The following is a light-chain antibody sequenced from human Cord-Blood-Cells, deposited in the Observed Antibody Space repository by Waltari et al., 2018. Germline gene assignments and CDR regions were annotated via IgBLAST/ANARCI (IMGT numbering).Light chain of an antibody. CDR3: QQSYSTLALT. V-gene: IGKV1-39*01. CDR1: QSISSY. J-gene: IGKJ4*01. CDR2: AAS. Sequence: DIQMTQSPSSLSASVGDRVTITCRASQSISSYLNWYQQKPGKAPKLLIYAASSLQSGVPSRFIGIGSGTDFTLTISSLQPEDFATYYCQQSYSTLALTFGGGTKVEIK.